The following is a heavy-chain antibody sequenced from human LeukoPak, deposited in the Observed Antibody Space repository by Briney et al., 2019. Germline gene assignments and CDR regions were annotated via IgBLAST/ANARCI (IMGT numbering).Heavy chain of an antibody. CDR2: ISNSGGST. CDR3: AKVLQYYYYGMDV. V-gene: IGHV3-23*01. CDR1: GFTFSSYA. Sequence: PGGSLRLSCAASGFTFSSYAMHWVRQAPGKGLEWVSAISNSGGSTYYADSVKGRFTISRDNSKNTLYLQMNSLRAEDTAVYYCAKVLQYYYYGMDVWGQGTTVTVSS. D-gene: IGHD5-24*01. J-gene: IGHJ6*02.